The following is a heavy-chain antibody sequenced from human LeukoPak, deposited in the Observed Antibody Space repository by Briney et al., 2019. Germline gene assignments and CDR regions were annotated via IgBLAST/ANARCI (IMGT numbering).Heavy chain of an antibody. CDR2: IINNGGTI. V-gene: IGHV3-48*02. J-gene: IGHJ6*02. CDR3: ARVGRGVYGMDV. D-gene: IGHD3-10*01. Sequence: PGGSLRLSCAASGFTFSIHGMNWVRQAPGKGLEWGSYIINNGGTIYYADSVQGRFTISRDNAKNSLYLQMNSLRDEDTAVYYCARVGRGVYGMDVWGQGTTVTVSS. CDR1: GFTFSIHG.